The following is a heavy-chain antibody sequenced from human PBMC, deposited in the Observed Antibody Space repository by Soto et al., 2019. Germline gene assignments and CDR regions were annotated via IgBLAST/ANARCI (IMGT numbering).Heavy chain of an antibody. J-gene: IGHJ4*02. CDR3: AGASSRVSSVVADY. V-gene: IGHV1-46*01. CDR2: INPGPNSA. Sequence: ASVKVSCKASNDSLSSHFIHWVRQAPGEGLEWMGIINPGPNSASCSKEFQGRLTLTSDMPSRTVYMQLSNLRSDDTAVYYCAGASSRVSSVVADYWGQGTLVTVSS. CDR1: NDSLSSHF. D-gene: IGHD2-15*01.